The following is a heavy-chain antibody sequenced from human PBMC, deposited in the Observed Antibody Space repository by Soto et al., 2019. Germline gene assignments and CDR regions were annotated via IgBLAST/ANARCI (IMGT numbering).Heavy chain of an antibody. CDR3: ARDVRSHDYGHYYYGMDV. Sequence: QVQLVQSGAEVNKPGASVKVPCKASGYTFTSYGISWVRQAPGQGLEWMGWISIYNGNTNYAQKLQGRVTMTTDTSTSTAYMELRSLRSDDTAVYYCARDVRSHDYGHYYYGMDVWGQGTTVTVSS. CDR2: ISIYNGNT. J-gene: IGHJ6*02. D-gene: IGHD4-17*01. CDR1: GYTFTSYG. V-gene: IGHV1-18*01.